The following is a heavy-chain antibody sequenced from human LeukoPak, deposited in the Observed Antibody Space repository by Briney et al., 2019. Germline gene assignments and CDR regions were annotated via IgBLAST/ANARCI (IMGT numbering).Heavy chain of an antibody. CDR1: GGSITTYY. D-gene: IGHD5-18*01. V-gene: IGHV4-59*01. CDR3: AKDLGYSYGYALIYFDY. Sequence: SETLSLTCTVSGGSITTYYYNWIRQPPGKGLEWVGYIYYGGSTNYNPSLKSRVTMSVDTSKKQISLKLNSVTAADTAVYYCAKDLGYSYGYALIYFDYWGQGTLVTVSS. J-gene: IGHJ4*02. CDR2: IYYGGST.